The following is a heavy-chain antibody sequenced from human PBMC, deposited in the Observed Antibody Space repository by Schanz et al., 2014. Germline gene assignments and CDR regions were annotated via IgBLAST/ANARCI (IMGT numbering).Heavy chain of an antibody. CDR2: ISGSGGST. V-gene: IGHV3-23*04. CDR3: AKDHAGSDILTALGN. D-gene: IGHD3-9*01. Sequence: VQLVESGGGVVQPGRSLRLSCVASGFTFTNYAMTWVRQAPGKGLEWVSGISGSGGSTYDADSVKGRFTISRDNSKNTLYLQMNSLRAEDTAVYYCAKDHAGSDILTALGNWGQGTLVTVSS. J-gene: IGHJ4*02. CDR1: GFTFTNYA.